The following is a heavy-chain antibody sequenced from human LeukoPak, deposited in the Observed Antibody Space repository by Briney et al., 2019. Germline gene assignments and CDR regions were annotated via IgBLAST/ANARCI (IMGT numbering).Heavy chain of an antibody. D-gene: IGHD5-18*01. Sequence: PETLSLTCAVSGASINSFYWSWIRQPPGKGLEWIGYLSHSGYTTYNPSLKSRVTMSVDTSKNYLSLKLTSMTAADTALYYCARSGYIYGADAFDIWGQGTMVSVSS. CDR1: GASINSFY. V-gene: IGHV4-59*01. J-gene: IGHJ3*02. CDR2: LSHSGYT. CDR3: ARSGYIYGADAFDI.